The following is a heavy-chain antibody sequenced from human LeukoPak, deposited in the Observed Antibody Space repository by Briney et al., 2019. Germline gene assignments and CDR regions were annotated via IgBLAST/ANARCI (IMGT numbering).Heavy chain of an antibody. V-gene: IGHV3-21*01. D-gene: IGHD3-22*01. CDR1: GFNFSSYS. J-gene: IGHJ4*02. CDR3: ARESSGYFY. Sequence: GGSLRLSCAASGFNFSSYSMNWVRQAPGKGLEWVSSISSSSSFRYYADSVKGRFTISRDNAKNSLYLKMNSLRAEDTAVYYCARESSGYFYWGQGTLVTVSS. CDR2: ISSSSSFR.